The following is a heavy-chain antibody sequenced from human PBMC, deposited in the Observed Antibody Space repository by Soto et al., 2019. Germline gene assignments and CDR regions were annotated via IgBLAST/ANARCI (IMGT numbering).Heavy chain of an antibody. J-gene: IGHJ4*02. CDR1: GGSISSSSYY. CDR3: ARQTNPTGIDY. D-gene: IGHD2-8*01. CDR2: IYYSGST. Sequence: QLQLQESGPGLVKPSETLTLTCTVSGGSISSSSYYWGWIRQPPGKGLEWIGSIYYSGSTYYNPSLKSRVTISVDTSKNQFSLKLSSVTAADTAVYYCARQTNPTGIDYWGQGTLVTVSS. V-gene: IGHV4-39*01.